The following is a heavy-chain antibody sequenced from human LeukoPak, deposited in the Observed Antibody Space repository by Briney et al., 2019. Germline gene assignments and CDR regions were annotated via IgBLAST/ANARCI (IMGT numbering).Heavy chain of an antibody. V-gene: IGHV3-20*04. Sequence: GGSLRVSCAAAGFPFDDYGMSWVRQAPGKGLEWVSGINWNGGSTGYADSVKGRFTISRDNAKNSLYLQMNSLRAEDTALYYCARVYCSSTSCYFDYWGQGTLVTVSS. CDR2: INWNGGST. CDR3: ARVYCSSTSCYFDY. D-gene: IGHD2-2*01. CDR1: GFPFDDYG. J-gene: IGHJ4*02.